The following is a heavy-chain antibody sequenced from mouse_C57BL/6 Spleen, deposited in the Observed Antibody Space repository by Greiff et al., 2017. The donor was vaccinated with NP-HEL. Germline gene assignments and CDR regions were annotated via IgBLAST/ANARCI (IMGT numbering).Heavy chain of an antibody. Sequence: VKLMESGPGILQSSQTLSLTCSFSGFSLSTSGMGVSWIRQPSGKGLEWLAHIYWDDDKRYNPSLKSRLTISKDTSRNQVFLKITSVDTADTATYYCARSPYGSSSYYAMDYWGQGTSVTVSS. CDR2: IYWDDDK. CDR1: GFSLSTSGMG. CDR3: ARSPYGSSSYYAMDY. J-gene: IGHJ4*01. D-gene: IGHD1-1*01. V-gene: IGHV8-12*01.